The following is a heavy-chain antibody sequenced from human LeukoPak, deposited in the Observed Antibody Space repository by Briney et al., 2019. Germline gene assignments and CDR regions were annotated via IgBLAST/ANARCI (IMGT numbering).Heavy chain of an antibody. D-gene: IGHD1-26*01. CDR3: AREVGATDAFDI. CDR2: ISSNGGTT. J-gene: IGHJ3*02. V-gene: IGHV3-64*01. CDR1: GFTFSNYA. Sequence: GGSLRLSCAPSGFTFSNYAMHWVRQAPGKGLEYVSVISSNGGTTYYANSVKGRFTISRDNSKNTLYLQMGSLRAEDMAVYYCAREVGATDAFDIWGQGTMVTVSS.